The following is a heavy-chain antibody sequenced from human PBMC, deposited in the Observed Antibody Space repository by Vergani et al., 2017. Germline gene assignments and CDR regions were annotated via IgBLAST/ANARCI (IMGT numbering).Heavy chain of an antibody. D-gene: IGHD3-10*01. CDR1: GGSISSGGYS. J-gene: IGHJ5*02. CDR2: IDHSGST. Sequence: QLQLQEYGSGLVKPSQTLSLTCAVSGGSISSGGYSWSWIRQPPGKGLEWIGYIDHSGSTYYNPSLKSRVTISVDRSKNQFSLKLSSVTAADTAVYYCARVRGPIPGWFDPWGQGTLVTVSS. CDR3: ARVRGPIPGWFDP. V-gene: IGHV4-30-2*01.